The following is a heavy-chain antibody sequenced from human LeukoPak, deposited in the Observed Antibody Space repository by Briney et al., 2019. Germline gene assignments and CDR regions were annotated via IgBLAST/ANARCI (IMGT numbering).Heavy chain of an antibody. CDR1: GFTFSSYS. D-gene: IGHD6-13*01. V-gene: IGHV3-48*01. CDR2: ITSSSSTT. Sequence: GGSLRLSCAASGFTFSSYSMNWVRQAPGKGLEWVSYITSSSSTTYYADSVKGRFTISRDNAKNSLYLQMDSLRAEDTAVYYCARVTWLSAAGTEGNFDYWGQGTLVTVSS. CDR3: ARVTWLSAAGTEGNFDY. J-gene: IGHJ4*02.